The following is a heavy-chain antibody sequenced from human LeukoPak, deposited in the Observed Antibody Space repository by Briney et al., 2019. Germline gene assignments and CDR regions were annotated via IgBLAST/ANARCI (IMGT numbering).Heavy chain of an antibody. CDR1: GFSLSTSGMC. Sequence: SGPALVKPTQTLTLTCTFSGFSLSTSGMCVSWIRQPPGKALEWLALIDWDDDKYYSTSLKTRLTISKDTSKNQVVLTMTNMDPVDTATYYCARTPVGVVGATTGENDAIDIWGQGTMVTVSS. CDR2: IDWDDDK. V-gene: IGHV2-70*01. J-gene: IGHJ3*02. CDR3: ARTPVGVVGATTGENDAIDI. D-gene: IGHD1-26*01.